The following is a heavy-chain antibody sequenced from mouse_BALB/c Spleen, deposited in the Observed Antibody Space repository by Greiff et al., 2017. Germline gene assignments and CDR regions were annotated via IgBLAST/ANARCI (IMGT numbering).Heavy chain of an antibody. D-gene: IGHD3-1*01. CDR3: TRQLGLFFAY. CDR1: GYTFTSYY. Sequence: QVQLQQSGAELVKPGASVKLSCKASGYTFTSYYMYWVKQRPGQGLEWIGGINPSNGGTNFNEKFKSKATLTVDKSSSTAYMQLSSLTSEDSAVYYCTRQLGLFFAYWGQGTLVTVSA. CDR2: INPSNGGT. V-gene: IGHV1S81*02. J-gene: IGHJ3*01.